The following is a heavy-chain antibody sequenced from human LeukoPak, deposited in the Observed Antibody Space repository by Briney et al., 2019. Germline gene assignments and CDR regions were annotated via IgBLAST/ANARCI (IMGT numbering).Heavy chain of an antibody. V-gene: IGHV3-23*01. CDR3: AKGWQWQVGDY. J-gene: IGHJ4*02. Sequence: GGSLRLSCAASGFTFSSYAMSWVRQAPGKGLEWVSAISSSGGSTYYADSVKGRFTISRDKSKNTLYLQMNSLRAEDTAVYYCAKGWQWQVGDYWGQGTLATVSS. CDR1: GFTFSSYA. CDR2: ISSSGGST. D-gene: IGHD6-19*01.